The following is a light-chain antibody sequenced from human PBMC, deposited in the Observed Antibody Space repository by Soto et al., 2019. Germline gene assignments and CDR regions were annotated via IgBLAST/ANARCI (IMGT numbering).Light chain of an antibody. J-gene: IGKJ2*01. CDR1: RSLVHRDGNTY. V-gene: IGKV2-30*02. CDR3: MQGTDWPPYT. Sequence: VVMTQSPLSLPVTPGQPASISCTSSRSLVHRDGNTYLSWFQQRPGQSPRRLIYEVSKRDSGVPDRFSGSGSGTDFTLKISRVEAEDVGAYSCMQGTDWPPYTLGQGTKVDIK. CDR2: EVS.